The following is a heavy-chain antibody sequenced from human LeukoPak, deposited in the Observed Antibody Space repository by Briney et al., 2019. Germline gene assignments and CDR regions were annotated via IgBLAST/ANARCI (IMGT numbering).Heavy chain of an antibody. CDR1: GFTFSSYG. CDR3: ARGSGGSSWDAFDI. D-gene: IGHD6-13*01. Sequence: GGSLRLSCAASGFTFSSYGMHWVRQAPGKGLEWVAVIWYDGSNKYYADSVKGRFTISRDNAKNPLYLQMNSLRAEDTAVYYCARGSGGSSWDAFDIWGQGTMVTVS. J-gene: IGHJ3*02. V-gene: IGHV3-33*01. CDR2: IWYDGSNK.